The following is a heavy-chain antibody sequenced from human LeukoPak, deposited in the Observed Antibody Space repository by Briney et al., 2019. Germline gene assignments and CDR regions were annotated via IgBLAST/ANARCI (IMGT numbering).Heavy chain of an antibody. D-gene: IGHD2-2*01. V-gene: IGHV3-23*01. Sequence: GGSLRLSCAASGSTFSSYAMSWVRQAPGKGLEWVSAISGSGGSTYYADSVKGRFTISRDNSKNTLYLQMNSLRAEDTAVYYCAKDLDCSSTSCYPDYWGQGTLVTVSS. CDR2: ISGSGGST. J-gene: IGHJ4*02. CDR1: GSTFSSYA. CDR3: AKDLDCSSTSCYPDY.